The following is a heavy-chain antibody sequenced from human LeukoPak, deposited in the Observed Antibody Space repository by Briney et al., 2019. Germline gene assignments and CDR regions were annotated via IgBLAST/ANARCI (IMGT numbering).Heavy chain of an antibody. CDR1: GYTFTSYD. CDR2: MNPNSGNT. J-gene: IGHJ6*03. V-gene: IGHV1-8*01. Sequence: ASVKVSCKASGYTFTSYDINWLRQATGRGLEWMGWMNPNSGNTGYAQKFQGRVTMTRNTSISTAYMELSSLRSEDTAVYYCARGPGYRSDLILSYMDVWGKGTTVTVSS. CDR3: ARGPGYRSDLILSYMDV. D-gene: IGHD6-25*01.